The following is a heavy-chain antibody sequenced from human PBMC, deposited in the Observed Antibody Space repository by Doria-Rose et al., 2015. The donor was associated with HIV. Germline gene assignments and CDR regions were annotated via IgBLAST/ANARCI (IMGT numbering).Heavy chain of an antibody. D-gene: IGHD6-13*01. CDR1: GVSLSSPGMG. V-gene: IGHV2-26*01. J-gene: IGHJ4*02. CDR2: IFSDDGR. CDR3: ARIKSSRWYHKYYFDF. Sequence: ESGPVLVKPTETLTLTCTVSGVSLSSPGMGVSWIRQPPGKALEWLANIFSDDGRAYKTSLKSRLTISRGTPKSQVVLTMTDMDPVDTATYYCARIKSSRWYHKYYFDFWGRGTLVIVSA.